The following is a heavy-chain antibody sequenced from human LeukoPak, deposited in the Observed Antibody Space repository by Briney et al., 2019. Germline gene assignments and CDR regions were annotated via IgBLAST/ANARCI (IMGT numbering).Heavy chain of an antibody. CDR2: IRSKANSYAT. J-gene: IGHJ4*02. CDR3: TRHPDLVDYYDSSGYLDY. CDR1: GLTFSGSA. D-gene: IGHD3-22*01. V-gene: IGHV3-73*01. Sequence: GGSLRLSCAASGLTFSGSAMHWVRQASGKGREWVGRIRSKANSYATAYAASVKGRFTISRDDSKNTAYLQMNSLKTEDTAVYYCTRHPDLVDYYDSSGYLDYWGQGTLVTVSS.